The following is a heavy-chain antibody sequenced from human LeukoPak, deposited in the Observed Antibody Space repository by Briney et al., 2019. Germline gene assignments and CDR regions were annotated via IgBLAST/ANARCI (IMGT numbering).Heavy chain of an antibody. V-gene: IGHV3-23*01. D-gene: IGHD3-22*01. CDR2: TSSGGELT. CDR3: AKDRPNYYHDNGHYYRRGGDC. J-gene: IGHJ4*02. CDR1: GFTFSIYA. Sequence: PGGSLRLSCAASGFTFSIYAMSWVRQGTGKGLEWVSSTSSGGELTFYADSVKGRFTISRDNSKNTLYLQMNSLRAEDTAVYYCAKDRPNYYHDNGHYYRRGGDCWGQGTLVTVPS.